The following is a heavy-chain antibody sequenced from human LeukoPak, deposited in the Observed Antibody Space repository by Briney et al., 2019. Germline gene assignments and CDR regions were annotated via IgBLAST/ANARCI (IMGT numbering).Heavy chain of an antibody. Sequence: SETLSLTCTVSGGSISSYYWSWIRQPPGKGLEWIGYIYYSGSTNYNPSLKSRVTISVDTSKNQFSLKLSSVTAADTAVYYCARGGCSSTSCPYDYWGQGTLVTVSS. CDR1: GGSISSYY. V-gene: IGHV4-59*01. CDR3: ARGGCSSTSCPYDY. CDR2: IYYSGST. D-gene: IGHD2-2*01. J-gene: IGHJ4*02.